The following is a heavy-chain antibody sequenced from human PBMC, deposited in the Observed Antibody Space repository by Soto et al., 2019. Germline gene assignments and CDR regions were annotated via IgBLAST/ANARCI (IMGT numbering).Heavy chain of an antibody. D-gene: IGHD5-18*01. J-gene: IGHJ4*02. V-gene: IGHV3-23*01. CDR1: GFIFRNYA. CDR2: ISGSAGSR. CDR3: ANAGYTHGKPDY. Sequence: EVQLLESGGGLVQPGGSLRLSCAASGFIFRNYAMSWVRQAPGKGLDWGAAISGSAGSRYYADSVNGRFTISRDNSKNALYMQMNSLRAEDTAVYYCANAGYTHGKPDYWGQGPLVTVSS.